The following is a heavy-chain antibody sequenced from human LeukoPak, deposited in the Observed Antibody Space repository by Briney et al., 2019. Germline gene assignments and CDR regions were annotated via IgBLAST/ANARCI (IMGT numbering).Heavy chain of an antibody. Sequence: GGSLRLSCAVSGFTFDSYAMHWVRQAPGKGLEWVSVISCDRGSIGYADSVKGRFTISRDNAKNSLYLQMNSLRDEDTALYYCAKDARGSISVVSYTWGEGTMVTVSS. V-gene: IGHV3-9*01. D-gene: IGHD3-10*01. CDR3: AKDARGSISVVSYT. J-gene: IGHJ3*01. CDR1: GFTFDSYA. CDR2: ISCDRGSI.